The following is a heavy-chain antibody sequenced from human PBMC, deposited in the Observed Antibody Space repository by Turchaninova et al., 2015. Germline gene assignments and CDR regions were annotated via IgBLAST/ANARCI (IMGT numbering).Heavy chain of an antibody. J-gene: IGHJ2*01. CDR2: ISVRGYTT. D-gene: IGHD4-17*01. CDR1: GFTFSTYA. V-gene: IGHV3-23*01. CDR3: ARDGDPTVTTYWYFDL. Sequence: EVQLLESGGALVQPGGSLRLSCGVYGFTFSTYAMNWVRKAPGKGLEWVSVISVRGYTTYYADSVKGRLTISRDNSKNTLYLEMNSLRAEDAAVYYCARDGDPTVTTYWYFDLWGRGTQVTVSS.